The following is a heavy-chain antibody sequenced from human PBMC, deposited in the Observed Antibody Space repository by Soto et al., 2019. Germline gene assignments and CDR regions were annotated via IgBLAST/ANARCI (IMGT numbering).Heavy chain of an antibody. V-gene: IGHV4-34*01. Sequence: PSETLSLPCAVYGGSFSGYYWSWIRQPPGKGLEWIGEINHSGSTNYNPSLKSRVTISVDTSKSQFSLKLSSVTAADTAVYYCARGSVKYQLPLYDYYYYMDVWGKGTTVTVSS. CDR3: ARGSVKYQLPLYDYYYYMDV. CDR2: INHSGST. J-gene: IGHJ6*03. CDR1: GGSFSGYY. D-gene: IGHD2-2*01.